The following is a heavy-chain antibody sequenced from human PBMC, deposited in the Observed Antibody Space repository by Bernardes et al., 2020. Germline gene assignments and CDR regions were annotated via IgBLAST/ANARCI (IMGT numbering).Heavy chain of an antibody. CDR3: ARSRTEREAAAGIWWYFDL. V-gene: IGHV6-1*01. D-gene: IGHD6-13*01. CDR1: GDSVSSNSAA. Sequence: SQTLSLTCAISGDSVSSNSAAWNWIRQSPSRGLEWLGRTYYRSKWYNNYAVSVKSRITINPDTSKNQFSLQLNSVTPEDTAVYYCARSRTEREAAAGIWWYFDLWGRGTLVTVSS. J-gene: IGHJ2*01. CDR2: TYYRSKWYN.